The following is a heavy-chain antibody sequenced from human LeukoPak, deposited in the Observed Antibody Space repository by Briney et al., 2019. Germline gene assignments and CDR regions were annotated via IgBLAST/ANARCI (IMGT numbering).Heavy chain of an antibody. CDR3: ARVYSSSWYKGRYFDY. D-gene: IGHD6-13*01. Sequence: WXWIRQHXXXGXXGVGYIYYSGSTYYNPSLKSRVTISVDTSKNQFSLKLSSVTAADPAVYYCARVYSSSWYKGRYFDYWGQGTLVTVSS. CDR2: IYYSGST. V-gene: IGHV4-31*02. J-gene: IGHJ4*02.